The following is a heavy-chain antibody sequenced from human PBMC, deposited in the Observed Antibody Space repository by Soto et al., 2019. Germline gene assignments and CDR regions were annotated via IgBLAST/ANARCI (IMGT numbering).Heavy chain of an antibody. CDR1: GFSFASFA. Sequence: DVRLAESGGGLVQPGGSLRLSCTTSGFSFASFAMTWVRQAPGKGLEWVATISGSDGKTYYADSVKGRFSISRDTSRNTLYLQMNSLRADDTAIYYCAKWSYLDYWVQGTRVTVSS. D-gene: IGHD3-3*01. CDR2: ISGSDGKT. CDR3: AKWSYLDY. V-gene: IGHV3-23*04. J-gene: IGHJ4*02.